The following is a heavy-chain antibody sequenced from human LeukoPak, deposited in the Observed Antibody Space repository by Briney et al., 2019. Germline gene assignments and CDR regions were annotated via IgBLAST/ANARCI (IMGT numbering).Heavy chain of an antibody. CDR1: GDSISSYF. D-gene: IGHD1-26*01. CDR2: IHNIGST. Sequence: SETLSLTCTVYGDSISSYFWSWVRQPPGRGLEWIGYIHNIGSTNYNSSLKSRVTMSIDTSKNQFSLKLNSVTAADTAVYYCARNKYSGSLYYMDVWGKGTTVTISS. V-gene: IGHV4-59*01. CDR3: ARNKYSGSLYYMDV. J-gene: IGHJ6*03.